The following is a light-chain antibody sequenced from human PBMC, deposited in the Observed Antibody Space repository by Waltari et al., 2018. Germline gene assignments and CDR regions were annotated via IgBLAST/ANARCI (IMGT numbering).Light chain of an antibody. J-gene: IGKJ2*01. CDR2: WAS. CDR3: QQYYSSPYT. V-gene: IGKV4-1*01. Sequence: DFVMTQSPASLALSLGERATIHCKTSPTVLYNSNNRNYLTWYPQKPGQPPKLLFYWASTRESGVPDRFSASGSGTEFTLTISRLQPEDVAIYYCQQYYSSPYTFGQGTRLEIK. CDR1: PTVLYNSNNRNY.